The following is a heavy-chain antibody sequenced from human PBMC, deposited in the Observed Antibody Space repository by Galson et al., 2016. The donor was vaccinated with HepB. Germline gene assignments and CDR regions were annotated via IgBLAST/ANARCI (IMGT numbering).Heavy chain of an antibody. Sequence: QSGAEVKKPGESLRISCKASGYSFTNYWIGWVRQMPGEGLEWMGIIYPGDSDIRYNSSFQGQVPISADKSITTAYLQWGSLKASDSAIYFCARRDRDCSGGTCFSRNFDYWGQGTLVSVSS. V-gene: IGHV5-51*01. CDR2: IYPGDSDI. D-gene: IGHD2-15*01. J-gene: IGHJ4*02. CDR3: ARRDRDCSGGTCFSRNFDY. CDR1: GYSFTNYW.